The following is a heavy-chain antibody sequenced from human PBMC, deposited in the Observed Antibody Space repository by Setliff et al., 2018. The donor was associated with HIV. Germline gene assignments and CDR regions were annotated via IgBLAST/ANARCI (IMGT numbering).Heavy chain of an antibody. J-gene: IGHJ4*02. Sequence: ASVKVSCKASGDTLSIHPISWVRQAPGRGLEWMGIINPSGSSTTYAQKFRGRVTVTRDTSTSTVYMGLSSLTSEDTAVYYCAREAYYSGSGNYPYNWGQGTLVTVSS. CDR3: AREAYYSGSGNYPYN. V-gene: IGHV1-46*01. CDR1: GDTLSIHP. CDR2: INPSGSST. D-gene: IGHD3-10*01.